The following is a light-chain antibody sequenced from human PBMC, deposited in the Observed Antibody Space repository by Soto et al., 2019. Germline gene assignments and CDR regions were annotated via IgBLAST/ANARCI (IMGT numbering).Light chain of an antibody. CDR3: QQTYSTPLT. CDR1: QSISTY. Sequence: DIQMTQSPSSLSASIGDRVIITCRASQSISTYLNWYQQKPGKAPRLLIYAASTLESGVPSRFRGSGSGTEFTLTINSLQPEDFSTYHCQQTYSTPLTFGGGTTVEIK. V-gene: IGKV1-39*01. J-gene: IGKJ4*01. CDR2: AAS.